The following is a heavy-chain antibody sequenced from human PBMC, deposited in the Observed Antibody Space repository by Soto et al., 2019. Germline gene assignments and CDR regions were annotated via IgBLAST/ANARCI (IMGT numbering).Heavy chain of an antibody. CDR3: ARDTNGLDL. D-gene: IGHD1-1*01. CDR1: SYSISSGFF. Sequence: SETLSLTCVVSSYSISSGFFWAWIRQPPGKGLEWVGSIYHTGDTHYNPSLRRQVSMSVDTSTNQFALRLTSLTAADTGVCFCARDTNGLDLWGGGIQVTFS. J-gene: IGHJ5*02. V-gene: IGHV4-38-2*01. CDR2: IYHTGDT.